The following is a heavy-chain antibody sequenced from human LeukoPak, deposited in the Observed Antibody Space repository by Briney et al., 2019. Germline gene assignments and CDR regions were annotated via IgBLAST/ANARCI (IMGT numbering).Heavy chain of an antibody. CDR1: GFIFSQYS. D-gene: IGHD5-12*01. Sequence: GGSLRLSCAASGFIFSQYSMNWVRQAPGKGLEWVSHIRSSSETFCADSVKGRFTISRDNARNSLYLQMNNLRGEDTAIYYCARDAGNSGYGCDLWGQGTLVTVSS. J-gene: IGHJ5*02. CDR3: ARDAGNSGYGCDL. CDR2: IRSSSET. V-gene: IGHV3-48*01.